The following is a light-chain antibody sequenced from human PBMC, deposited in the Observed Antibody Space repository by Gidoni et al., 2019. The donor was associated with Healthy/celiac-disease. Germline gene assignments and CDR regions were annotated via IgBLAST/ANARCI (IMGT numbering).Light chain of an antibody. CDR1: QSVLYSSNNKNY. V-gene: IGKV4-1*01. CDR3: QQYYSTPPALT. J-gene: IGKJ4*01. CDR2: WAS. Sequence: DIVMTQAPDSLAVSLGERATINCKSSQSVLYSSNNKNYLAWYQQKPGQPPKLLIYWASTRESGVPDRFSGSGSGTDFTLTIRSLQAEDVAVYYCQQYYSTPPALTFGGGTKVEIK.